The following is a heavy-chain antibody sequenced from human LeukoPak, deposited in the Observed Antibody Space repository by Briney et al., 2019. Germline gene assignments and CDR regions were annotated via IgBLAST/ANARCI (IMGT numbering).Heavy chain of an antibody. V-gene: IGHV3-53*01. D-gene: IGHD1-26*01. CDR3: ARVWELSFDY. Sequence: GGSLRLSCAASGLTVSSDHMSWVRQAPGKGLEWVAVTYSDGSRYHAESVKGRFTISRDNSKNTLYLQMNSLRAEDTAVYYCARVWELSFDYWGQGTLVTVSS. CDR2: TYSDGSR. J-gene: IGHJ4*02. CDR1: GLTVSSDH.